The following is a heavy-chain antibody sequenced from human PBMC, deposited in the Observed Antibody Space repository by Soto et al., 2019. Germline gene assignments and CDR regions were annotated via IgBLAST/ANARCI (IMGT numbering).Heavy chain of an antibody. CDR2: ISSTSSYI. Sequence: PGGSLRLSCAASGFTFSTYSMNWVRQAPGKGLEWVSSISSTSSYIYYADSVRGRFTISRDNAKKSLYLQMNSLRAEDTAVYYCARVSDTYDSSGFYLYFDYWGQGTPVTVSS. D-gene: IGHD3-22*01. CDR1: GFTFSTYS. V-gene: IGHV3-21*01. J-gene: IGHJ4*02. CDR3: ARVSDTYDSSGFYLYFDY.